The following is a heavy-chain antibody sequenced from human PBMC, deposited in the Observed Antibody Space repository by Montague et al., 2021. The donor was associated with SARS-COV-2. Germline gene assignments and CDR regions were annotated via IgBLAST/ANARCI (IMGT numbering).Heavy chain of an antibody. V-gene: IGHV4-59*02. J-gene: IGHJ4*02. Sequence: SETLSLTCIVSGSSVRSYFWSWIRQPPGTGLGWIWNIYDSGSTNYNPSLKSRVPISVDTSKNQFSLTLSAVTAADTAVYYCARESTVTTFGGPYYIDSWGQGTLVTVSA. CDR1: GSSVRSYF. CDR3: ARESTVTTFGGPYYIDS. D-gene: IGHD4-17*01. CDR2: IYDSGST.